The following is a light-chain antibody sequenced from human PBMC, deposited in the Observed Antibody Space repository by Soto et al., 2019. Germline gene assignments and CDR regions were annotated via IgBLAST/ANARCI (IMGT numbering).Light chain of an antibody. J-gene: IGLJ2*01. CDR2: DTS. Sequence: QAVVTQEPSLTVSPGGTVTLTCGSSTGAVTSGHYPYWFQQKPGQAPRTLIFDTSNKHSWTPARFSDSLLGGKAALTLSGAQPEDEADYYCLLSYSGALLVFGGGTKVTVL. CDR1: TGAVTSGHY. V-gene: IGLV7-46*01. CDR3: LLSYSGALLV.